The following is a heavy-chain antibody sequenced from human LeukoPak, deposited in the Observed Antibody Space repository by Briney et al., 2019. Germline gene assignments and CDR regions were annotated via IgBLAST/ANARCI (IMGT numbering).Heavy chain of an antibody. Sequence: KTSETLSLTCTVSGGSISSYYWSWIRQPPGKGLEWIGEINHSGSTNYNPSLKSRVTISVDTSKNQFFLKLSSVTAADTAVYYCARGEGTTSPNWFDPWGQGALVTVSS. CDR2: INHSGST. CDR1: GGSISSYY. CDR3: ARGEGTTSPNWFDP. V-gene: IGHV4-34*01. J-gene: IGHJ5*02. D-gene: IGHD1-7*01.